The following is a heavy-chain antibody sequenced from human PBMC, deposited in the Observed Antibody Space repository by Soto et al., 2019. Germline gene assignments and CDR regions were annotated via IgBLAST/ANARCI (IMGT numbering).Heavy chain of an antibody. Sequence: QVQLVQSGAEVKKPGSSVKISCKASGGTFSSYAVSWVRQAPGQGIEWMGGIIPIFATADYAQKFQGRVTTTADESTSTAYMELSSLRSEDTAVYYCARTITGTVSYYYGMDVWGQGTTVTFSS. CDR3: ARTITGTVSYYYGMDV. V-gene: IGHV1-69*12. J-gene: IGHJ6*02. D-gene: IGHD1-20*01. CDR2: IIPIFATA. CDR1: GGTFSSYA.